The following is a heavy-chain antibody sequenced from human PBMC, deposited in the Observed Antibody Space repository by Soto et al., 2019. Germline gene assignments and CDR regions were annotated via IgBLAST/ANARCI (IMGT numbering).Heavy chain of an antibody. V-gene: IGHV3-48*01. CDR2: ISSSSSTI. J-gene: IGHJ6*03. Sequence: AGGSLRLSCAASGFTFSSYSMNWVRQAPGKGLEWVSYISSSSSTIYYADSVKGRFTISRDNAKNSLYLQMNSLRAEDTAVYYCARAFRIAAAGSSAFYYYYYYMDVWGKGTTVTVSS. CDR3: ARAFRIAAAGSSAFYYYYYYMDV. D-gene: IGHD6-13*01. CDR1: GFTFSSYS.